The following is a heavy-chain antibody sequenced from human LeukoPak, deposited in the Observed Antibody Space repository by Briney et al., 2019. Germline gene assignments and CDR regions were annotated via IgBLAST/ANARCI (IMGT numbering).Heavy chain of an antibody. CDR3: ARYYDSSGYTQGAFDI. D-gene: IGHD3-22*01. V-gene: IGHV3-66*02. CDR2: FYRGGST. J-gene: IGHJ3*02. CDR1: GFSVSSNF. Sequence: AGGSLRLSCVASGFSVSSNFMSWVRQAPGKGLEWVSSFYRGGSTYYGDSVKGRFTTSRDHSMNTVFLQMNGLRAEDTAVYYCARYYDSSGYTQGAFDIWGQGTMVTVS.